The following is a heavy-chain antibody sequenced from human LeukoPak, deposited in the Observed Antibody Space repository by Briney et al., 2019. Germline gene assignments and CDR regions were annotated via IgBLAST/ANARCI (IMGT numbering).Heavy chain of an antibody. V-gene: IGHV4-61*02. CDR1: GGSISSGSYY. CDR2: IYTTGST. CDR3: ARQTGSGLFILP. D-gene: IGHD3/OR15-3a*01. Sequence: SETLSLTCTVSGGSISSGSYYWSWIRQPAGKGLDWIGRIYTTGSTNYNPSLKSRVTISADTSKNQFSLRLTSVTAADTAVYYCARQTGSGLFILPGGQGTLVTVSS. J-gene: IGHJ4*02.